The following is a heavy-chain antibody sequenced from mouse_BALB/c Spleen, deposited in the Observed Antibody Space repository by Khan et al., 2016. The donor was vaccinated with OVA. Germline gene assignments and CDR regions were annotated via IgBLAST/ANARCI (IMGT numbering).Heavy chain of an antibody. CDR2: INTYTGEP. Sequence: QIQLVQSGPELKKPGETVKISCKASGYTFTNYGMNWVKRAPGKGLKWMGWINTYTGEPTYTDDFKGRFAFSLETSASTAYLQINNLKNEDTATYFCARPPHFSYVMVYWGQGTSVTVSS. CDR3: ARPPHFSYVMVY. V-gene: IGHV9-3-1*01. J-gene: IGHJ4*01. CDR1: GYTFTNYG.